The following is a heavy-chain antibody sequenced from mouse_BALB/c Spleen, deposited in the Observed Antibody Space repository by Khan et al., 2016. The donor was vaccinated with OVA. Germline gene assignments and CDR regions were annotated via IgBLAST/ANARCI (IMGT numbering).Heavy chain of an antibody. D-gene: IGHD2-10*01. CDR1: GFSLTNYG. V-gene: IGHV2-6-1*01. CDR2: IWSDGST. CDR3: ARQPYYQYCILDY. Sequence: QVQLKESGPGLVAPSQSLSITCTISGFSLTNYGVHWVRQPPGKGLEWLVVIWSDGSTTYNSDLKSRLSISKDNSKSQVFLKMNSLQTDDTAMYDCARQPYYQYCILDYWGQGTSVTVSS. J-gene: IGHJ4*01.